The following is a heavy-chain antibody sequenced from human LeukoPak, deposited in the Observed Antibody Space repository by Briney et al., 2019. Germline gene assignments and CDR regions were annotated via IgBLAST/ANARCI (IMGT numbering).Heavy chain of an antibody. Sequence: ASVKVSCKVSGYTLTELSMHWVRQAPGKGLEWMGGFDPEDGETIYAQKFQGRVTMTEDTSTDTAYMELSSLRSEDTAVYYCATNPKELPFFGWFIFGHLDYRGPGNLVTVSS. J-gene: IGHJ4*02. CDR3: ATNPKELPFFGWFIFGHLDY. V-gene: IGHV1-24*01. CDR2: FDPEDGET. CDR1: GYTLTELS. D-gene: IGHD3-3*01.